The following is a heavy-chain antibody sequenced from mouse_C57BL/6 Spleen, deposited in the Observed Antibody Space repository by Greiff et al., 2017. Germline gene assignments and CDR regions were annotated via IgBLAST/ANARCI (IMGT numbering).Heavy chain of an antibody. J-gene: IGHJ1*03. CDR2: FDPNHGGT. V-gene: IGHV1-72*01. CDR1: GYTFTSYQ. Sequence: QVQLQQSGPELVKPGASVKMSCKASGYTFTSYQMHWVKQSPGSSLEWIGRFDPNHGGTKYNEKFKGKATLTVDKSSSTVYMQLISLTSEDSAVXYCAMYSNDFDGYFDVWGTGTTVTVSS. D-gene: IGHD2-5*01. CDR3: AMYSNDFDGYFDV.